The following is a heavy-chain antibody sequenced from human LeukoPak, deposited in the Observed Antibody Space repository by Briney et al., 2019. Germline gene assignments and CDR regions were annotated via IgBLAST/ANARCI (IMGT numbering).Heavy chain of an antibody. J-gene: IGHJ4*02. CDR3: ARGPYSSSYYFDY. Sequence: GGSLTLSCAASGFTFSSYSMNWVRQAPGKGLEWVSSISSRSSYIYYAVSVKGRFTISRDNAKNSLYLQMNSLRADDTAVYYCARGPYSSSYYFDYWGQGTLVTVSS. CDR1: GFTFSSYS. V-gene: IGHV3-21*01. D-gene: IGHD6-6*01. CDR2: ISSRSSYI.